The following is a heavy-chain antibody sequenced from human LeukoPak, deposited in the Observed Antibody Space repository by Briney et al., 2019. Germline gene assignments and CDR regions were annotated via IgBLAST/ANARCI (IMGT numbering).Heavy chain of an antibody. Sequence: SVKVSCKASGYTFTSYGISWVRQAPGQGLEWVGGFIPVLGTANFARNFQGRVTITTDESTNTAYMELSALRSDDTAVYYCTRDDIATRYFDYWGQGTLVTVSS. CDR3: TRDDIATRYFDY. CDR2: FIPVLGTA. D-gene: IGHD6-6*01. CDR1: GYTFTSYG. J-gene: IGHJ4*02. V-gene: IGHV1-69*05.